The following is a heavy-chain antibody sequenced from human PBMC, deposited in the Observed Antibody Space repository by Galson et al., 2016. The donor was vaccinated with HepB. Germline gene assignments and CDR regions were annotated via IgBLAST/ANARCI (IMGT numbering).Heavy chain of an antibody. CDR1: GDSVSSNSAT. CDR2: TYYRSKWYN. V-gene: IGHV6-1*01. Sequence: CAISGDSVSSNSATWNWIRQSPSRGLEWLGRTYYRSKWYNDYALSVKSRITTNPDTSKNQFSLQLNSVTPEDTAVYYCARVRSGYSGYANPCYYGMDVWGQGTTVTVSS. J-gene: IGHJ6*02. CDR3: ARVRSGYSGYANPCYYGMDV. D-gene: IGHD5-12*01.